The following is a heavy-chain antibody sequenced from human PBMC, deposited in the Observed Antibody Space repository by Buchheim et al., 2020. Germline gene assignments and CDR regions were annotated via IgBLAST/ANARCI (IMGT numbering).Heavy chain of an antibody. CDR3: ARDMGPYHYYGMDV. Sequence: EVQLVESGGGLVQPGESLRLSCAASGFTFSSYWMSWVRQAPGKGLEWVANIKQDGSEKYYVDSVKGRFTISRDNAKKSLYLQMNSLRAEDTAVYYCARDMGPYHYYGMDVWGQGTT. CDR2: IKQDGSEK. D-gene: IGHD3-10*01. V-gene: IGHV3-7*01. J-gene: IGHJ6*02. CDR1: GFTFSSYW.